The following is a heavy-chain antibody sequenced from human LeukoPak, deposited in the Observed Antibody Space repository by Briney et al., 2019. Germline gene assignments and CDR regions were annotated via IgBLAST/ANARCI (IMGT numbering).Heavy chain of an antibody. CDR2: INSDGSFT. D-gene: IGHD4/OR15-4a*01. J-gene: IGHJ5*02. CDR1: AFIFSNYW. Sequence: GGSLRLSCAASAFIFSNYWMHWVRQAPGKGLVWVSRINSDGSFTIYADSVKGRFTISRDNAKNTLYLQMNSLRAEDTAIYYCARVQVLGTYDWFDPWGQGTLVTVSS. V-gene: IGHV3-74*01. CDR3: ARVQVLGTYDWFDP.